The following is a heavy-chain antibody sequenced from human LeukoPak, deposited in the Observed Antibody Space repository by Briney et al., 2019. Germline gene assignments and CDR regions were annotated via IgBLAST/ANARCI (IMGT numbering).Heavy chain of an antibody. CDR2: ISGSGGST. CDR3: ARVMATTWSVGFGGLDY. CDR1: GFTFSSYA. J-gene: IGHJ4*02. Sequence: GGSLRLSCAASGFTFSSYAMSWVRQAPGKGLEWVSAISGSGGSTYYADSVKGRFTISRDNAKNSLYLQMNSLRAEDTAVYYCARVMATTWSVGFGGLDYWGQGTLVTVSS. V-gene: IGHV3-23*01. D-gene: IGHD5-12*01.